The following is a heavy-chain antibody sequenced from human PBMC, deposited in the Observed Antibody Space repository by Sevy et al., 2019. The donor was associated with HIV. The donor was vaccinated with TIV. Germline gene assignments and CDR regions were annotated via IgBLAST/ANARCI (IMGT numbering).Heavy chain of an antibody. Sequence: SETLSLTCTVSGDSISSYYWSWIRQPPGKGLEWIGYIYYSGSTNYNPSLKSRGTISVDTSKNQFSLKLSSVTAADTALYYCARHADFGVVNFHHWGQGILVTVSS. D-gene: IGHD3-3*01. CDR3: ARHADFGVVNFHH. CDR1: GDSISSYY. CDR2: IYYSGST. J-gene: IGHJ4*02. V-gene: IGHV4-59*08.